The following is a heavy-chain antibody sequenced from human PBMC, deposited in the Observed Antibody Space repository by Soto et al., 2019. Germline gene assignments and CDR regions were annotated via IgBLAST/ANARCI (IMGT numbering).Heavy chain of an antibody. D-gene: IGHD6-19*01. CDR2: ITTNNGNT. CDR1: GYAFTTYG. V-gene: IGHV1-18*03. J-gene: IGHJ3*02. CDR3: ARLSYSSGGVFGFDI. Sequence: QLVQSGAEVKKPGAALKVSCKASGYAFTTYGITWVRQAPGQGLEWMGWITTNNGNTNYPQKFRGRVTLTTDPSTTPAFMELRSLRSDDMAVYYCARLSYSSGGVFGFDIWGQGTVVTVSS.